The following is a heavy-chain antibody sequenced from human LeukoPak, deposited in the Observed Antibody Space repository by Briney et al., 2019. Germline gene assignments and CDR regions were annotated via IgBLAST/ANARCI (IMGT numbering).Heavy chain of an antibody. Sequence: PGGSLRLSCAASGFTFSSYWTHWVRQAPGKGLVWVSRINSDGSSTSYADSVKGRFTISRDNAKNTLYLQMNSLRAEDTAVYYCARTMVRGVIFDYWGQGTLVTVSS. CDR3: ARTMVRGVIFDY. CDR1: GFTFSSYW. J-gene: IGHJ4*02. V-gene: IGHV3-74*01. CDR2: INSDGSST. D-gene: IGHD3-10*01.